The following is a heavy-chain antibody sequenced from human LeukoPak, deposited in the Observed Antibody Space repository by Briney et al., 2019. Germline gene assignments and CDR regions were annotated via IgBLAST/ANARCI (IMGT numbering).Heavy chain of an antibody. CDR1: GFTFINYV. V-gene: IGHV3-23*01. J-gene: IGHJ4*02. Sequence: PGGSLRLSRAASGFTFINYVLSWVRQVPGKGPEGVSSVSGSGGRGATYYTVSVKGRFTISRDNSKNTVFLQMNGLSADDTAVYYCAKDIAASGLPRIFDFWGQGTLVTVSS. CDR3: AKDIAASGLPRIFDF. D-gene: IGHD6-13*01. CDR2: VSGSGGRGAT.